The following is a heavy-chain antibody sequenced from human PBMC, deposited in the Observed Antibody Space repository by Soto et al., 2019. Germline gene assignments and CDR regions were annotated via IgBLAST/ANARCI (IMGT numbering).Heavy chain of an antibody. J-gene: IGHJ4*02. CDR2: ISAYNGNT. CDR3: ARDRYDYASGSYQL. V-gene: IGHV1-18*01. D-gene: IGHD3-10*01. CDR1: GYTFPNYG. Sequence: QVHLVQSGAEVKKPGASVKVSCKASGYTFPNYGLSWVRQAPGQGLEWMGWISAYNGNTNYAQKLQGRVTMTTDTSTSTAYMELRSLRSDDTAMYYCARDRYDYASGSYQLWGQGTLVTVSS.